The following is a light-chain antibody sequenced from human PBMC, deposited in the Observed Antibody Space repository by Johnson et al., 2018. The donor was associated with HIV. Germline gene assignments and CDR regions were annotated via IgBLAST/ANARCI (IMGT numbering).Light chain of an antibody. Sequence: HSVLTQPPSVSAAPGHKVTISFSGSSSNIGNNYVSWYQQLPATAPKLLIYENNKRPSGIPDRFSGSKSGTSATLGITGLQTGDEAGYYCGTWDRSLSGYVCGAGTKVTVL. CDR2: ENN. CDR3: GTWDRSLSGYV. CDR1: SSNIGNNY. V-gene: IGLV1-51*02. J-gene: IGLJ1*01.